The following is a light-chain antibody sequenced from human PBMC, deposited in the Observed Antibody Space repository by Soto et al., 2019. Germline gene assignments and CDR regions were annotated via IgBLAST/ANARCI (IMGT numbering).Light chain of an antibody. V-gene: IGKV1-27*01. J-gene: IGKJ1*01. Sequence: DIQMTQSPSSLSASVGDRVTITCRARQGISHYLSWYQQRPGQVPKLLIHDANILQSGVPSRFSGSGSGTDFTLTISSLQPEDVATYYCQKYNSAPRTFGQGTKVDIQ. CDR2: DAN. CDR3: QKYNSAPRT. CDR1: QGISHY.